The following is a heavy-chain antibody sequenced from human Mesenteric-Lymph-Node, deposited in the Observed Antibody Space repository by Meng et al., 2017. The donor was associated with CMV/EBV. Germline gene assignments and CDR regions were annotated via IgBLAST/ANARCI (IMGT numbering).Heavy chain of an antibody. CDR3: ARDAIGQQLVNYYYYGMDV. V-gene: IGHV1-46*01. CDR2: INPSGGST. J-gene: IGHJ6*02. Sequence: ASVKVSCKASGYTFTSYYMHWVRQAPGQGLEWMGIINPSGGSTSYAQKFQGRVTMTRDTSTSTVYMELSSLRSEDTAVYYCARDAIGQQLVNYYYYGMDVWGQGTTVTVSS. CDR1: GYTFTSYY. D-gene: IGHD6-13*01.